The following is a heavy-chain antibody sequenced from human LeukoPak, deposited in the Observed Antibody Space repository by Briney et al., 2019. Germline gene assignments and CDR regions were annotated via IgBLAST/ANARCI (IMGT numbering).Heavy chain of an antibody. J-gene: IGHJ4*02. CDR1: GFTFSSYA. Sequence: GGSLRLSCAASGFTFSSYAMSWVRQAPGKGLEWVSAISGSGGSIYYADSVGGRFTISRDNSKNTLYLQMNSLRAEDTAVYYCAKDGYYGSGSYSYDYWGQGTLVTVSS. CDR2: ISGSGGSI. V-gene: IGHV3-23*01. D-gene: IGHD3-10*01. CDR3: AKDGYYGSGSYSYDY.